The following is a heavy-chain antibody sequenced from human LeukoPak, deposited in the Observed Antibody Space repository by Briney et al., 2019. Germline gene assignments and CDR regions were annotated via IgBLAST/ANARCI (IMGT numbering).Heavy chain of an antibody. CDR1: GYTFTSYD. V-gene: IGHV1-8*01. D-gene: IGHD3-3*01. CDR3: ARGISYYDFWSGYATSLPDY. CDR2: MDPNSGNT. Sequence: ASVKVSCKASGYTFTSYDINWVRQATGQGLEWMGWMDPNSGNTGYAQKFQGRVTMTRNTSINTAYMELSSLRSEDTAVYYCARGISYYDFWSGYATSLPDYWGQGTLVTVSS. J-gene: IGHJ4*02.